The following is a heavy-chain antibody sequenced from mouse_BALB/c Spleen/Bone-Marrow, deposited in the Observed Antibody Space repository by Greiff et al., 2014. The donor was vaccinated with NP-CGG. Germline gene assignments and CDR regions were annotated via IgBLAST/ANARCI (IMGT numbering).Heavy chain of an antibody. J-gene: IGHJ2*01. CDR1: GFNIKDTY. CDR3: ARYYYGSSYFDY. D-gene: IGHD1-1*01. CDR2: IDPANGNT. Sequence: VQLQQPGAELVKPGASVKLSCTASGFNIKDTYMHWVKQRPEQGLEWIGRIDPANGNTKYDPKFQGKATITADTSSNTAYLQLSSLTSEDTAAYYCARYYYGSSYFDYWGQDTTLTVSS. V-gene: IGHV14-3*02.